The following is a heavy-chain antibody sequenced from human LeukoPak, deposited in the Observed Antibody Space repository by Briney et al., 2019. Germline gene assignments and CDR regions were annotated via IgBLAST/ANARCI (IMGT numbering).Heavy chain of an antibody. V-gene: IGHV3-30*02. CDR3: AKDLSGWLRSTSDAFDI. Sequence: GGSLRLSCSASGFTFNNYGLHWVRQAPGKGLEWLTFIRYDGSDKYYADSVKGRFTISRDNSRNTLYLQMNSLRPEDAALYYCAKDLSGWLRSTSDAFDIWGQGTVVSVSS. CDR2: IRYDGSDK. J-gene: IGHJ3*02. D-gene: IGHD5-12*01. CDR1: GFTFNNYG.